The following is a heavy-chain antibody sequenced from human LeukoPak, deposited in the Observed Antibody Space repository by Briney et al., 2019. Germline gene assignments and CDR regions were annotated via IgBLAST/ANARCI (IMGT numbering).Heavy chain of an antibody. J-gene: IGHJ4*02. CDR1: GGSISSSSYY. CDR2: IYYSGST. CDR3: ARILSGYPNSADY. Sequence: SETLSLTCTVSGGSISSSSYYWGWIRQPPGKGLEWIGGIYYSGSTYYNPSLKSRVTISVDTSENQFSLKLSSVTAADTAVYYCARILSGYPNSADYWGQGTLVTVSS. D-gene: IGHD3-22*01. V-gene: IGHV4-39*01.